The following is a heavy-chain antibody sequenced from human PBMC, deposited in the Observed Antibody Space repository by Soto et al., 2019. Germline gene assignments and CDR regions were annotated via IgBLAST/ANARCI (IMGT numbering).Heavy chain of an antibody. CDR3: AKSARGGLDMMFDS. D-gene: IGHD3-16*01. Sequence: GGSLRLSCEASGFTFSTYAMSWVRQAPGEGLEWVSSIIGGGDRTFYEDSVKGRFTISRDNYKNILYLQMDSLRAEDAAVYYCAKSARGGLDMMFDSWGQGTVVTVSS. V-gene: IGHV3-23*01. CDR1: GFTFSTYA. CDR2: IIGGGDRT. J-gene: IGHJ4*02.